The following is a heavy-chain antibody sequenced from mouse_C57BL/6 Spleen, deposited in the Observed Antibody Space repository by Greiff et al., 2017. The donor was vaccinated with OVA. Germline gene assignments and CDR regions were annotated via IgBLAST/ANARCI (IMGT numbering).Heavy chain of an antibody. CDR1: GYTFTSYW. D-gene: IGHD4-1*01. V-gene: IGHV1-50*01. J-gene: IGHJ3*01. CDR2: IDPSACYT. CDR3: ARGTGTGFAY. Sequence: VQLQQPGAELVKPGASVKLSCKASGYTFTSYWMQWVKQRPGQGLAWIGEIDPSACYTNYNQKFKGKATLTVDTSSSTAYMQLSSLTSEDSAVYYCARGTGTGFAYWGQGTLVTVSA.